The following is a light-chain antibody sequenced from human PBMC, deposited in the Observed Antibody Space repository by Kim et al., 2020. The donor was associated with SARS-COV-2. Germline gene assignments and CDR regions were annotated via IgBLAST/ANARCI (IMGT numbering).Light chain of an antibody. CDR3: MQSTQWPGT. CDR2: KAS. V-gene: IGKV2-30*02. CDR1: QSLVHSDGNTY. J-gene: IGKJ4*01. Sequence: DVVMTQSPLSLPVTLGQPAFISCRCSQSLVHSDGNTYLSWFQQRPGQSPRRLIYKASNRDSGVPDRFSGSGSGTDFTLKISRVEAEDVGVYYCMQSTQWPGTFGGGTKVDIK.